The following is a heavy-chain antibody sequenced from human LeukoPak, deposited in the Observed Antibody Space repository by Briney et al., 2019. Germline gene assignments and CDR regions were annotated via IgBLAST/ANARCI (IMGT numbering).Heavy chain of an antibody. D-gene: IGHD3-3*01. Sequence: PGGSLRLSCAASVFTYSSYAMHWVRQAPGKGLEWVAVLSYDGSNKYYADSVKGRFTISRDNSKNTLYLQMNSLRAEDTAVYYCARNIAGDYDFWCGHSYYFDYWGQGTLVTVSS. J-gene: IGHJ4*02. V-gene: IGHV3-30*04. CDR1: VFTYSSYA. CDR3: ARNIAGDYDFWCGHSYYFDY. CDR2: LSYDGSNK.